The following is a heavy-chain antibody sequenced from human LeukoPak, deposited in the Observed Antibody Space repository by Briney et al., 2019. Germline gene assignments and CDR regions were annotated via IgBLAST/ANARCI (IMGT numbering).Heavy chain of an antibody. V-gene: IGHV5-51*01. CDR2: IYPGDSDT. J-gene: IGHJ4*02. Sequence: GESLKISCKGSGYSFTSYWIGWVRQMPGKGLEWMGIIYPGDSDTRYSPSFQGQVTISADKSISTAYLQWSSLRVEDTAVYYCARCTTGRTFGSLREIKRSREIDYWGQGTLVTVSS. CDR1: GYSFTSYW. CDR3: ARCTTGRTFGSLREIKRSREIDY. D-gene: IGHD1-1*01.